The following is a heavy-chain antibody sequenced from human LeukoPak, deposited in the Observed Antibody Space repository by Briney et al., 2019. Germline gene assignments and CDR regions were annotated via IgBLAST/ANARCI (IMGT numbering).Heavy chain of an antibody. V-gene: IGHV3-48*02. CDR2: ISSSSSTI. D-gene: IGHD3-22*01. CDR1: GFPFSTYS. Sequence: GGPLLLSCAVSGFPFSTYSMNWVPQAPGKGLEWVSYISSSSSTIYYADSVKGRFTISRDNAKNSLYLQMNSLRDEDTAVYYCAKDSEYYHSSGYYYAYFQHWGQGTLVTVSS. CDR3: AKDSEYYHSSGYYYAYFQH. J-gene: IGHJ1*01.